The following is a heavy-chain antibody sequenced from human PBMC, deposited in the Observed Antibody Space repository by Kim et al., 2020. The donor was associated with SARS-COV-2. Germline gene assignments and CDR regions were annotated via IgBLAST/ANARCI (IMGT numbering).Heavy chain of an antibody. Sequence: GGSLRLSCAASGFTFSNYAMHWVRQAPGKGLEWVAVISDDGSNKYSADSVKGRFTISRDNSRSTLYLQMNSLRSDDTALYYCARDKARHSRPNFDFWGQGTLVTVSS. CDR2: ISDDGSNK. J-gene: IGHJ4*02. D-gene: IGHD3-3*02. CDR3: ARDKARHSRPNFDF. CDR1: GFTFSNYA. V-gene: IGHV3-30-3*01.